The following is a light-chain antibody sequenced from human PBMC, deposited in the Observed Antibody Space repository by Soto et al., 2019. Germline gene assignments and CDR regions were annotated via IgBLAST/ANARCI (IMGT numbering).Light chain of an antibody. CDR3: QQYNSYAVLT. V-gene: IGKV1-5*03. CDR1: QSISSW. Sequence: DIQMTQSPSTLSASVGDRVTITCRASQSISSWLAWYQQKPGKAPKLLIYTASSLESGVTSRFRGSGSGTEFTLTISSLQPDDFASYYCQQYNSYAVLTFGGGTKVEIK. J-gene: IGKJ4*01. CDR2: TAS.